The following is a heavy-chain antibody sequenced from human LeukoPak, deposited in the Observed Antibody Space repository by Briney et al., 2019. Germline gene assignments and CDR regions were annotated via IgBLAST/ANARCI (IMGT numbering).Heavy chain of an antibody. Sequence: ASVKVSCKASGGTFSSYAISWVRQAPGQGLEWMGWINPNSGGTNYAQKFQGRVTMTRDTSISTAYMELSRLRSDDTAVYYCARVSAGGALSYYYYYGMDVWGQGTTVTVSS. V-gene: IGHV1-2*02. J-gene: IGHJ6*02. D-gene: IGHD6-13*01. CDR2: INPNSGGT. CDR3: ARVSAGGALSYYYYYGMDV. CDR1: GGTFSSYA.